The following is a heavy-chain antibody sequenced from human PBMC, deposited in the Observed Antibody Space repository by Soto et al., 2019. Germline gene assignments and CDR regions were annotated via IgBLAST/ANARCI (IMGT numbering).Heavy chain of an antibody. CDR1: GGTFSSYA. CDR2: IIPIFGTA. CDR3: ARGLAAPPKTSIYYYYGMDV. V-gene: IGHV1-69*13. Sequence: GASVKVSCKASGGTFSSYAISWVRQAPGQGLEWMGGIIPIFGTANYAQKFQGRVTITADESTSTAYMELSSLRSEDTAVYYCARGLAAPPKTSIYYYYGMDVWGQGTKVTVYS. D-gene: IGHD6-6*01. J-gene: IGHJ6*02.